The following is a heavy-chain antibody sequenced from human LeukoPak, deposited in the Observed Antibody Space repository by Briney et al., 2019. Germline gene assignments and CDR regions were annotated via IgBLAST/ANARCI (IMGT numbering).Heavy chain of an antibody. D-gene: IGHD1-26*01. CDR3: ARVTIQGATDFDY. CDR1: GGSISSYY. Sequence: SETLSLSCTVSGGSISSYYWSWIRQPPGKGLEWIGYIYYSGSTNYNPSLKSRVTISVDTSKNQFSLKLSSVTAADTAVYYCARVTIQGATDFDYWGQGTLVTVSS. J-gene: IGHJ4*02. CDR2: IYYSGST. V-gene: IGHV4-59*01.